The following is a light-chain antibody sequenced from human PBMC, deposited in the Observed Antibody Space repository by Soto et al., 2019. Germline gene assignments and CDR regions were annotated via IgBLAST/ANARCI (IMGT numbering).Light chain of an antibody. CDR1: QTVSSNY. V-gene: IGKV3-20*01. Sequence: EIVLTQYPATLSVSPGERAKLSCRASQTVSSNYLAWCQQRPGQAPRLLIYGASTRAAGIPDRFSGSGSGTDFTLTITRLEPEDSAVYFCQQYTGPPTTFGQGTRLEI. J-gene: IGKJ5*01. CDR2: GAS. CDR3: QQYTGPPTT.